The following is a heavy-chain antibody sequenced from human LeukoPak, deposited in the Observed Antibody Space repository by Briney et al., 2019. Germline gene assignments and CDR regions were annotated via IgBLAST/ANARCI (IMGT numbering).Heavy chain of an antibody. Sequence: PGGSLRLSCAASGFTFTNYAMSWVRQAPGKGLEWVSGISWNSGSIGYADSVKGRFTISRDNAKNSLYLQMNSLRAEDTALYYCAKDISYDSRVFDYWGQGTLVTVSS. CDR2: ISWNSGSI. CDR3: AKDISYDSRVFDY. V-gene: IGHV3-9*01. D-gene: IGHD5-12*01. CDR1: GFTFTNYA. J-gene: IGHJ4*02.